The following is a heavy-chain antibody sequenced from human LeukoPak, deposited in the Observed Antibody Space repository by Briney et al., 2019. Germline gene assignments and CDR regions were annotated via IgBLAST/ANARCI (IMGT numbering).Heavy chain of an antibody. D-gene: IGHD3-10*01. CDR3: ATWGGITGPYYYYYMDV. Sequence: ASVKVSCKASGYTFTSYDINWVRQATGQGLEWMGWMNPNSGNTGYAQKFQGRVTITRNTSISTAYMELSSLRSEDTAVYYCATWGGITGPYYYYYMDVWGKGTTVTISS. V-gene: IGHV1-8*03. J-gene: IGHJ6*03. CDR1: GYTFTSYD. CDR2: MNPNSGNT.